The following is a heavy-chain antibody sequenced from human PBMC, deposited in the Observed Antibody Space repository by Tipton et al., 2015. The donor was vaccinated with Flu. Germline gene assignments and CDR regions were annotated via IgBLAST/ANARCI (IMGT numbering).Heavy chain of an antibody. Sequence: TLSLTCNVSGDSISTGGHYWNWIRQPAGKGLEWIGRIYTSGSTTYNPSLKSRVTISIDTSKNQFSLKLSSVTAADTAVYYCARDYCSGGICYPDYWGQGTLVAVSS. CDR1: GDSISTGGHY. CDR3: ARDYCSGGICYPDY. D-gene: IGHD2-15*01. V-gene: IGHV4-61*02. J-gene: IGHJ4*02. CDR2: IYTSGST.